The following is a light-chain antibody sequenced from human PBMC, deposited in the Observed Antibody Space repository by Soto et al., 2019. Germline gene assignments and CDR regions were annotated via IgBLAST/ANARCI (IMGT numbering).Light chain of an antibody. J-gene: IGLJ1*01. Sequence: QSVLAQPASVSGSPGQSITISSTGTSSDVGGYNYVSWYQQHPGKAPKLMIYEVSNRPSGVSNRFSGSKSGKTASLTISGLQAEDEADYYCSSYTSSSTLFVFGTGTKVTVL. CDR3: SSYTSSSTLFV. CDR1: SSDVGGYNY. CDR2: EVS. V-gene: IGLV2-14*01.